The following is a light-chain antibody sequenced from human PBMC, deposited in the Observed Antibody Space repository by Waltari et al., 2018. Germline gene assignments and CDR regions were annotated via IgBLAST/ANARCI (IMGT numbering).Light chain of an antibody. CDR3: QQFHTFT. Sequence: DIQLTQAPSFLSASVGDRVSIACRASQGITNYLAWYQQKPGKAPKLLIYAASTLQSGVPARFSGSGSGTDFTLTIGSLQPEDFATYYCQQFHTFTFGPGTKVDIK. V-gene: IGKV1-9*01. J-gene: IGKJ3*01. CDR1: QGITNY. CDR2: AAS.